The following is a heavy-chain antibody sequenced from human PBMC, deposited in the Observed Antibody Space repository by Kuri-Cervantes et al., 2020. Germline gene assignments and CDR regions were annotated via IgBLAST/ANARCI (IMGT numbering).Heavy chain of an antibody. CDR2: ISWNSGSI. Sequence: SLKISCAASGFTFDDYAMHWVRQAPGKGLEWVSGISWNSGSIGYADSVKGRFTISRDNAKNSLYLQMNSLRAGDTAVYYCARDADMLQGFYYYYYMDAWGKGTTVTVSS. D-gene: IGHD3-16*01. CDR1: GFTFDDYA. V-gene: IGHV3-9*01. CDR3: ARDADMLQGFYYYYYMDA. J-gene: IGHJ6*03.